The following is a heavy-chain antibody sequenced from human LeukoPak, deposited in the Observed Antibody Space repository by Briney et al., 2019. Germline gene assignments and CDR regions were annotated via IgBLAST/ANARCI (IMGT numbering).Heavy chain of an antibody. D-gene: IGHD5-12*01. J-gene: IGHJ5*02. CDR1: GFXFSTFA. CDR2: ISGSGGGT. CDR3: AKAFSAYENWPPNWFDP. V-gene: IGHV3-23*01. Sequence: PGGSLRLSCAASGFXFSTFAISWVRQAPGKGLEWVSAISGSGGGTYYADSVKGRLTISRDNSKNTLYLHMSSLRAEDTAVYYCAKAFSAYENWPPNWFDPWGQGTLVTVSS.